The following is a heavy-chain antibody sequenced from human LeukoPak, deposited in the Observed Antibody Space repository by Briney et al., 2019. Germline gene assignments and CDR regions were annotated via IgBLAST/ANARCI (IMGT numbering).Heavy chain of an antibody. V-gene: IGHV3-23*01. D-gene: IGHD7-27*01. CDR1: GFTFSTYS. CDR2: IGNNGGGI. CDR3: AIDPNWGTHS. Sequence: GGSLRLSCAASGFTFSTYSMYWVRHPPGKRLEWVSIIGNNGGGIHYADSVKGRFTISRDNFKNALYLQMNSLRVEDTAVYYCAIDPNWGTHSWGQGVLVTVSS. J-gene: IGHJ4*02.